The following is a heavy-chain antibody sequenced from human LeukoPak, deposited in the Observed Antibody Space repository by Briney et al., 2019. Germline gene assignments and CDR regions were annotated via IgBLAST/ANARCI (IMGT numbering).Heavy chain of an antibody. CDR2: ISSSAGSI. Sequence: GGSLRLSCAASGFTFSSYDMNWVRQAPGKRLEWVSYISSSAGSIYLADSVKDRFSVSRDNAKNSLYLQMTSLRAEDTGIYYCARVLLSGYDLPIDCWGKGTLVTVSS. CDR1: GFTFSSYD. CDR3: ARVLLSGYDLPIDC. V-gene: IGHV3-48*03. D-gene: IGHD5-12*01. J-gene: IGHJ4*02.